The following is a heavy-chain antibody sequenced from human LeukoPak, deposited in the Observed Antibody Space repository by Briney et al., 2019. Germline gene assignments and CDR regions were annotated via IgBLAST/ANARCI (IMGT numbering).Heavy chain of an antibody. J-gene: IGHJ4*02. Sequence: APVKVSCKASGYPFTTYYIHWVRQAPGQGFEWMGCINPKNGDSKYAQKFQGRVTMTRATSIATAYMEVSRLTSDDTAVYFCARAGYDYGDSSDFWGQGTLVTVSS. CDR1: GYPFTTYY. V-gene: IGHV1-2*02. D-gene: IGHD4-17*01. CDR2: INPKNGDS. CDR3: ARAGYDYGDSSDF.